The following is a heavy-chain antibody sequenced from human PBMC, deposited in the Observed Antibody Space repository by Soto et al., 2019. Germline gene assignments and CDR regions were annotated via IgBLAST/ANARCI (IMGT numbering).Heavy chain of an antibody. D-gene: IGHD6-25*01. J-gene: IGHJ6*02. V-gene: IGHV1-69*13. CDR1: GGTFSSYA. CDR2: IIPIFGTA. CDR3: ARVGGYGSYYYGMDV. Sequence: GASVKVPCKASGGTFSSYAISWVRQAPGQGLEWMGGIIPIFGTANYAQKFQGRVTITADESTSTAYMELSSLRSEDTAVYYCARVGGYGSYYYGMDVWGQGTTVTVSS.